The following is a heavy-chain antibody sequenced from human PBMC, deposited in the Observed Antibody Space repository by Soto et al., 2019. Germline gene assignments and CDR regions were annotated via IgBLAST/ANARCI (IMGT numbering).Heavy chain of an antibody. D-gene: IGHD5-12*01. Sequence: QVQLADSGGGLVKPGGSLRLSCAASGFIFSDFYMNWIRQAPGKGPEWLSYISGSGSPAWYAYSVKGRFTISRDNAENTLTLAMTSLRAEDTAVYYLARYVSRATIGDFDLWGQGTLVTVSS. J-gene: IGHJ4*02. V-gene: IGHV3-11*01. CDR3: ARYVSRATIGDFDL. CDR1: GFIFSDFY. CDR2: ISGSGSPA.